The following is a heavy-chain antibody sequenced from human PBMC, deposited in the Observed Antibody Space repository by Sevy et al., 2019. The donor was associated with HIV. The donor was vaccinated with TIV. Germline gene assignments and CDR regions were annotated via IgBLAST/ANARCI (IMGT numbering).Heavy chain of an antibody. J-gene: IGHJ4*02. Sequence: GGSLRLSCAASGFTFSSYSMNWVRQAPGKGLEWVSSISSSSSYIYYADSVKGRFTISRDNPKNSLYLQMNSLRAEDTAVYYCARVDPPGIAVAGTLNYWGQGTLVTVSS. CDR1: GFTFSSYS. V-gene: IGHV3-21*01. D-gene: IGHD6-19*01. CDR3: ARVDPPGIAVAGTLNY. CDR2: ISSSSSYI.